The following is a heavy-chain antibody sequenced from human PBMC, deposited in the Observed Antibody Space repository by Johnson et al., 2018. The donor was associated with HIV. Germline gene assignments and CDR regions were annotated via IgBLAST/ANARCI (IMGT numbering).Heavy chain of an antibody. CDR3: AREMAWEDAFDV. Sequence: QVQLVESGGGVVQPGRSLRLSCAASGFTFSSYAMHWVRQAPGKGLEWVAFISHDVRNKYPSDSVKGPFTISRDNSKNTLDLQMNRLRAQDTAVYYFAREMAWEDAFDVWGQGTMVTVSS. D-gene: IGHD5-24*01. V-gene: IGHV3-30*04. CDR1: GFTFSSYA. CDR2: ISHDVRNK. J-gene: IGHJ3*01.